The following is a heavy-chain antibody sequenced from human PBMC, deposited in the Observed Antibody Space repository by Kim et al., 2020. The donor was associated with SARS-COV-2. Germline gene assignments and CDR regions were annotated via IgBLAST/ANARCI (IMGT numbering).Heavy chain of an antibody. V-gene: IGHV5-10-1*01. Sequence: YSPSFQGHVTISADKSISTAYLQWSSLKASDTAMYYCVRRFGSKWDFDYWGQGTLVTVSS. D-gene: IGHD1-26*01. CDR3: VRRFGSKWDFDY. J-gene: IGHJ4*02.